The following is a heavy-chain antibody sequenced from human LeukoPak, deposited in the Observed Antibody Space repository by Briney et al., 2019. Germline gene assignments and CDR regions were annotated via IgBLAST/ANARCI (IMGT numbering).Heavy chain of an antibody. J-gene: IGHJ6*02. CDR2: IYYSGST. CDR3: ARDKPHYYDSSGYYTNYYYYGMDV. D-gene: IGHD3-22*01. V-gene: IGHV4-31*03. CDR1: GGSISSGGYY. Sequence: TLSLTCTVSGGSISSGGYYWSWIRQHPGKGLEWIGYIYYSGSTYYNPSLKSRVTISVDTSKNQFSLKLSSVTAADTAVYYCARDKPHYYDSSGYYTNYYYYGMDVWGHGTTVTVSS.